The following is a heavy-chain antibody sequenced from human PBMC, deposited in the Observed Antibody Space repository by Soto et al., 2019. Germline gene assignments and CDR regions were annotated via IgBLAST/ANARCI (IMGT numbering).Heavy chain of an antibody. CDR2: IYYSGNT. V-gene: IGHV4-31*03. Sequence: QVQLQESGPGLVKPSQTLSLTCSVSGVSVSSDIYYWSWIRHHPGKGLEWIGYIYYSGNTSYNPSRGGRVTISLDTSKNHFALRLRSVTPADTAVYYCARYPVVVVPAANYGLDVWGQGTTVTVSS. CDR3: ARYPVVVVPAANYGLDV. CDR1: GVSVSSDIYY. D-gene: IGHD2-2*01. J-gene: IGHJ6*02.